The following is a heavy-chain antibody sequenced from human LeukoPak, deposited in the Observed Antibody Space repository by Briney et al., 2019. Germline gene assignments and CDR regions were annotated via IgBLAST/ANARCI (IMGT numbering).Heavy chain of an antibody. Sequence: SETLSLTCTVSGYSISSGYYWGWIRQPPGKGLEWIGRIYTSGSTNYNPSLKSRVTMSVDTSKNQFSLKLSSVTAADTAVYYCARVLAAEFFRFGELSGSFDPWGQGTLVTVSS. CDR3: ARVLAAEFFRFGELSGSFDP. CDR1: GYSISSGYY. D-gene: IGHD3-10*01. CDR2: IYTSGST. V-gene: IGHV4-38-2*02. J-gene: IGHJ5*02.